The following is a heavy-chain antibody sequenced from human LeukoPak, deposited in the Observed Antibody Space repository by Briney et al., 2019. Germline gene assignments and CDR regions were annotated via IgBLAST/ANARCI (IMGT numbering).Heavy chain of an antibody. D-gene: IGHD2-2*01. CDR1: GYTFTDYY. J-gene: IGHJ4*02. Sequence: ASVKVSCRASGYTFTDYYIHWVRQAPGQGLEWMAWINPNSGGTYYAQNFHDRITLTRDTSISTAYMELSRLRSDDTAIYYCARANALYCSSASCLFDYWGQGTLVTVSS. CDR2: INPNSGGT. CDR3: ARANALYCSSASCLFDY. V-gene: IGHV1-2*02.